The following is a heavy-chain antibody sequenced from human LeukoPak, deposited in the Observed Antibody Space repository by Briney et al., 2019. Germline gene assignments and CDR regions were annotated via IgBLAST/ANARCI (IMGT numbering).Heavy chain of an antibody. CDR3: AKVGENSGWTPYEGNYYYYMDV. CDR1: GFTFSSYA. J-gene: IGHJ6*03. D-gene: IGHD6-19*01. CDR2: ISYDGSNK. V-gene: IGHV3-30*04. Sequence: GGSLRLSCAASGFTFSSYAMHWVRQAPGKGLEGGAVISYDGSNKYYADSVKGRFTISRDNSKNPLYLQMTSLSAEDTAVYYCAKVGENSGWTPYEGNYYYYMDVWGKGTTVTISS.